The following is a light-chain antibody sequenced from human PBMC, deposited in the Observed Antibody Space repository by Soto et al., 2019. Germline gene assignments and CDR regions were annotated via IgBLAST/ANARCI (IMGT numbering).Light chain of an antibody. Sequence: EIQLTQSPAFLSAYVGDRATVTCRSSQDISSYIAWYQQKPGKAPKVLIYGASTLQSGVPPRFGGSGSGTAFTLTISSLQPEDFANYFCQQVHDYPITFGGGTKVDIK. V-gene: IGKV1-9*01. CDR2: GAS. J-gene: IGKJ4*01. CDR3: QQVHDYPIT. CDR1: QDISSY.